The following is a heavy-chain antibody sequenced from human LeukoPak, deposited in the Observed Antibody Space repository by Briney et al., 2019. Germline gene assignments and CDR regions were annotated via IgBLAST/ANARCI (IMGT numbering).Heavy chain of an antibody. J-gene: IGHJ6*02. CDR2: IYLYGTT. D-gene: IGHD1-26*01. CDR1: AGSISSSNW. Sequence: SETLSLTCSVSAGSISSSNWWSWVRQSPVKGLEWIGEIYLYGTTNYNPSLKSRVTMSVDGSKNQFSLKLSSVTAADTAVYYCARQKWEQQGRDYYFNGLDVWGPGTTVTVSS. CDR3: ARQKWEQQGRDYYFNGLDV. V-gene: IGHV4-4*02.